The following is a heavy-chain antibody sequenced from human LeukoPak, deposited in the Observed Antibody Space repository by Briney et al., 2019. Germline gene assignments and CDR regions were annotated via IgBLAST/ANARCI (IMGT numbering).Heavy chain of an antibody. CDR2: ISSSGSTI. V-gene: IGHV3-48*03. CDR3: ARGRRFRGSYSVYFDY. D-gene: IGHD1-26*01. Sequence: HPGGSLRLSCAASGFTFSSCEMNWVRQAPGKGLEWVSYISSSGSTIYYADSVKGRFTISRDNAKNSLYLQMNSLRAEDTAVYYCARGRRFRGSYSVYFDYWGQGTLVTVSS. J-gene: IGHJ4*02. CDR1: GFTFSSCE.